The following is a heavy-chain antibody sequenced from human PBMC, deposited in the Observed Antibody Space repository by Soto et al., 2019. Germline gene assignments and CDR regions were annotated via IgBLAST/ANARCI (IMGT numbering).Heavy chain of an antibody. CDR3: ARDRNNHVDY. J-gene: IGHJ4*02. CDR1: GFTVSGYG. Sequence: QVQLVESGGGVVQPGRSLRLSCAASGFTVSGYGMHWVRQAPGKGLEWVAVIWYDGSKEYYADSVKGRFTISRDSSKNTLYLQMNSLRDEDTAVYYCARDRNNHVDYWGQGTPVTVSS. CDR2: IWYDGSKE. V-gene: IGHV3-33*01. D-gene: IGHD1-1*01.